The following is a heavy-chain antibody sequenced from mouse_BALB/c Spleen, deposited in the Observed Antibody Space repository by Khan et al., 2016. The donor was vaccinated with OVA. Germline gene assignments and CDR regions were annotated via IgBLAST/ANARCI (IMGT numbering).Heavy chain of an antibody. J-gene: IGHJ2*01. V-gene: IGHV1-4*01. CDR2: INPSSGYT. CDR1: GYTFTSYT. Sequence: VKLLESGAELARPGASVKMSCKASGYTFTSYTMHWVKQRPGQGLEWIGYINPSSGYTKYNQKFKDKATLTVDKSSSTAYMQLSSLTSEDSAVYYCARTHERWGQGTTLTVSS. CDR3: ARTHER.